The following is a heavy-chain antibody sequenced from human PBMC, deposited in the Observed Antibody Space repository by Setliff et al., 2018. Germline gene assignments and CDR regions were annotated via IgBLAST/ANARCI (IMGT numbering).Heavy chain of an antibody. D-gene: IGHD6-6*01. CDR2: INTNTGNP. J-gene: IGHJ6*03. V-gene: IGHV7-4-1*02. CDR3: ARGEYTSLPSAVYYHMDV. CDR1: GYTFSSYA. Sequence: ASVKVSCKASGYTFSSYAMNWVRQAPGQGLEWMGWINTNTGNPTYAQGFTGRFVFSLDTSVSTTYLQISSLKAEDTAVYYCARGEYTSLPSAVYYHMDVWGKGTTVTVSS.